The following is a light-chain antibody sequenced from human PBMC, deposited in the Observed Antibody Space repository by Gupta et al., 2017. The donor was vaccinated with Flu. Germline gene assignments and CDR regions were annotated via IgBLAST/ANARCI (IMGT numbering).Light chain of an antibody. J-gene: IGLJ1*01. V-gene: IGLV4-69*01. CDR1: SGNSRYG. CDR3: QNWGTGIHV. CDR2: GNRDGSH. Sequence: VKMTCTLSSGNSRYGSGWHQQQTEKGRRYLRLGNRDGSHTKGDGIPDRFYGSSSGPERYTIISSLQFEEEADYHCQNWGTGIHVFGTGTKVTVL.